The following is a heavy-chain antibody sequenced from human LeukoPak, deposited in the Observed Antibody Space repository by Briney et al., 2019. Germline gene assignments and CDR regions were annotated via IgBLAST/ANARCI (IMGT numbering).Heavy chain of an antibody. CDR2: INPNSGGT. D-gene: IGHD6-6*01. CDR3: ARDHSAARPYFDY. V-gene: IGHV1-2*02. CDR1: GYTFTGYY. Sequence: GASVKVSCKASGYTFTGYYMHWVRQAPGQGLEWMGWINPNSGGTNYAQKFQGRVTMTRDTSISTAYMELSRLRSDDTAVYYCARDHSAARPYFDYWGQGTLVTVSS. J-gene: IGHJ4*02.